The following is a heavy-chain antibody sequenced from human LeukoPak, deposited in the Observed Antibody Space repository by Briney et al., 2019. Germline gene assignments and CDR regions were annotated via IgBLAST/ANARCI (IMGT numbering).Heavy chain of an antibody. CDR1: GFTFSSNS. Sequence: PGGSLRLSCAASGFTFSSNSMDWVRQAPGKGLEWVSSISSSSNNIYYADSVKGRFTISRDNGKNSLYLLMNSLRAEDTAVYYCVYGGGYFQHWGQGTLVTVSS. V-gene: IGHV3-21*01. CDR3: VYGGGYFQH. J-gene: IGHJ1*01. CDR2: ISSSSNNI. D-gene: IGHD4-23*01.